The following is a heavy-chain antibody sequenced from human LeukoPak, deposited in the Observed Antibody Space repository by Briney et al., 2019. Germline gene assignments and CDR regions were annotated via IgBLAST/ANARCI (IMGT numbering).Heavy chain of an antibody. CDR2: LYSGGGA. Sequence: SGGSLRLSCAASGFSVNTNYMTWVRQAPGKGLEWVSVLYSGGGAYYADSVKDRFTISRDYSQNTLLLQMNSLRAEDTAVYYCARELGVVVPAAFDPWGQGTLVTVSS. J-gene: IGHJ5*02. V-gene: IGHV3-66*01. D-gene: IGHD2-2*01. CDR1: GFSVNTNY. CDR3: ARELGVVVPAAFDP.